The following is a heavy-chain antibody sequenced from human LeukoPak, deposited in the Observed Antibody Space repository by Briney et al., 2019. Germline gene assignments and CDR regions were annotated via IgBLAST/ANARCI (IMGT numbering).Heavy chain of an antibody. CDR2: IYYSGST. Sequence: SETLSLTCTVSGGSISSGGYYWSWIRQHPGKGLEWIGYIYYSGSTYYNPSLKSRVTISVDTSKNQFSLKLSSVTAADTAVYYCARDPNGSGSFDYWGQGTLFAVSS. V-gene: IGHV4-31*03. CDR1: GGSISSGGYY. D-gene: IGHD3-10*01. CDR3: ARDPNGSGSFDY. J-gene: IGHJ4*02.